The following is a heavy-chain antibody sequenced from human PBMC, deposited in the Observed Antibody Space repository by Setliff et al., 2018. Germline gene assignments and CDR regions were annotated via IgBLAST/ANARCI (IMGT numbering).Heavy chain of an antibody. J-gene: IGHJ4*02. CDR1: GGTFSDYY. V-gene: IGHV4-34*01. D-gene: IGHD6-6*01. CDR3: ARGRNVAARLLDS. Sequence: PSETLSLTCAAYGGTFSDYYWTWIRQTPGKGLEWVGEINHRGSTNYNPSLKSRVTISVDTSRDQFSLKLISMAAADTAVYYCARGRNVAARLLDSWGPGTLVTVSS. CDR2: INHRGST.